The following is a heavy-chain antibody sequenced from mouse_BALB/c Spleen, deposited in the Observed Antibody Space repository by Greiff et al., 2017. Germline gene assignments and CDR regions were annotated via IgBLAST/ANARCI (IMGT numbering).Heavy chain of an antibody. D-gene: IGHD2-10*02. Sequence: VQLQQSGAELVKPGASVKLSCKASGYTFTSYGMHWVKQRPGQGLEWIGEINPSNGRTNYNEKFKSKATLTVDKSSSTAYMQLSSLTSEDSAVYYCARRSVCYGMDDWGQGTSVTVSS. CDR3: ARRSVCYGMDD. J-gene: IGHJ4*01. CDR1: GYTFTSYG. CDR2: INPSNGRT. V-gene: IGHV1S81*02.